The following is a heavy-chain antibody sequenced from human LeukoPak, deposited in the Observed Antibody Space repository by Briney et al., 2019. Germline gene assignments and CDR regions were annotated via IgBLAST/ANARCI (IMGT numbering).Heavy chain of an antibody. CDR1: GFTFSSYA. J-gene: IGHJ3*02. V-gene: IGHV3-30-3*01. Sequence: GGSLRLSCAASGFTFSSYAMHWVRQAPGKGLEWVAVISYDGSNKYYADSVKGRFTISRDNSKNTLYLQMNSLRAEDTAVYYCAKEGVPRAFDIWGQGTMVTVSS. CDR3: AKEGVPRAFDI. CDR2: ISYDGSNK. D-gene: IGHD2-8*01.